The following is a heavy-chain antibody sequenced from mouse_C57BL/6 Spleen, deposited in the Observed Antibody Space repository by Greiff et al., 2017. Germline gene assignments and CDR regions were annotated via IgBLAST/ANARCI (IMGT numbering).Heavy chain of an antibody. CDR3: ARVGDGGGFDY. D-gene: IGHD1-1*01. J-gene: IGHJ2*01. CDR1: GYTFTSYW. CDR2: IHPNSGST. V-gene: IGHV1-64*01. Sequence: QVQLKQPGAELVKPGASVKLSCKASGYTFTSYWMHWVKQRPGQGLEWIGMIHPNSGSTNYNEKFKSKATLTVDKSSSTAYMQLSSLTSEDSAVYYCARVGDGGGFDYWGQGTTLTVSS.